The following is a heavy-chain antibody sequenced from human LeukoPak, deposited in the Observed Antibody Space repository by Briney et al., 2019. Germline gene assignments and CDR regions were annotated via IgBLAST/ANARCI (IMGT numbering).Heavy chain of an antibody. CDR2: INQDGSDK. V-gene: IGHV3-7*01. J-gene: IGHJ4*02. CDR1: EFTFSNYW. CDR3: AIDWYYVSGRTIDY. D-gene: IGHD3-10*01. Sequence: PGGSLRLSCAASEFTFSNYWMNWVRQAPGKGLEWVANINQDGSDKYNVDSVKGRFTISRDNAKNSLYLQMNSLRAEDTAVYYCAIDWYYVSGRTIDYWGQGTLVTVSS.